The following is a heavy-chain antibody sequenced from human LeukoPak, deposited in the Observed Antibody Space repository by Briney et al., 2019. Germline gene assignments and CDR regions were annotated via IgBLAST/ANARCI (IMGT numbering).Heavy chain of an antibody. Sequence: GGSLRLSCVASGFNFATFAMNWVRQAPGKGVEWVSGIGTTVEAYYADSVKGRFTISRDNSENTVHLQMNSLTTNDTAVYFCAKDGHAFNSVWDYFDSWGQGTLVTVSS. J-gene: IGHJ4*02. D-gene: IGHD1-26*01. CDR3: AKDGHAFNSVWDYFDS. V-gene: IGHV3-23*01. CDR1: GFNFATFA. CDR2: IGTTVEA.